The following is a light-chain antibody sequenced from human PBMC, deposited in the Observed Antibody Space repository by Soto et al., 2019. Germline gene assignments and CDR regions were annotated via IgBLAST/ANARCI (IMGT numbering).Light chain of an antibody. V-gene: IGKV1-6*02. CDR1: QGITDD. CDR3: QQDHSFPFT. Sequence: AIQMTQSPSSLSASVGDRVTITCRASQGITDDLNWYQQKPGKAPKLLIYAASISQSGVPPRFSGSGSGTDFILTITSLPPEAFATYYCQQDHSFPFTFGGGTKVEIK. CDR2: AAS. J-gene: IGKJ4*01.